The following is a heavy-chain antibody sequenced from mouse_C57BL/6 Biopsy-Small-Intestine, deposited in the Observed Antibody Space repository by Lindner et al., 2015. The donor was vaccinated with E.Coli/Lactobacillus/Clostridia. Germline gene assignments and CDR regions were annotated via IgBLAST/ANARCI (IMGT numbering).Heavy chain of an antibody. Sequence: VQLQESGPWPGGASQSLSITCTVSGFSFNQLWCTLGSPASGKGLEWLVVIWSDGSTTYNSALKSRLSISKDNSKSQVFLKMNSLQTDDTAMYYCARHEGGYFDYWGQGTTLTVSS. D-gene: IGHD1-1*02. CDR1: GFSFNQLW. CDR3: ARHEGGYFDY. V-gene: IGHV2-6-1*01. CDR2: IWSDGST. J-gene: IGHJ2*01.